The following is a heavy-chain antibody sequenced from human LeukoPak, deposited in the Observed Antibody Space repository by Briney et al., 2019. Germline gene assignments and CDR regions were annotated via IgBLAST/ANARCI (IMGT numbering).Heavy chain of an antibody. CDR1: GFTFSSYG. CDR3: ASQGTVAPIIDY. J-gene: IGHJ4*02. V-gene: IGHV3-33*01. CDR2: IWYDGSNK. D-gene: IGHD4-23*01. Sequence: GGSLRLSCAASGFTFSSYGMHWVRQAPGKGLERVAVIWYDGSNKYYADSVKGRFTISRDNSKNTLYLQMNSPRAEDTAVYYCASQGTVAPIIDYWGQGTLVTVSS.